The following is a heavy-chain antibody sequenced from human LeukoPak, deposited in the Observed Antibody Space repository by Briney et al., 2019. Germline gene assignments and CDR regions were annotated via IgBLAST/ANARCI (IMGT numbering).Heavy chain of an antibody. V-gene: IGHV3-7*03. Sequence: GGSLRLSCAASGFTFSNYWMSWVRQAPGKGLEWVANIKQDGSEKYYVDSVKGRFTISRDNSKNTLYLQMNSLRAEDTAVYYCAKGRIRIQLCYYFDYWGQGTLVTVSS. J-gene: IGHJ4*02. CDR1: GFTFSNYW. D-gene: IGHD5-18*01. CDR3: AKGRIRIQLCYYFDY. CDR2: IKQDGSEK.